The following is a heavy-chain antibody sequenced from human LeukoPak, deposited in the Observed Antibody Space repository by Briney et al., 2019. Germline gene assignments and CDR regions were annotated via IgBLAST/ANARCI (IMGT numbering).Heavy chain of an antibody. Sequence: SETLSLTCTVSGGSISSRTYYWGRIPQPQGKGLEWIVSIYYSGSSAYNSSLKSRVTMSVDTSRNQFSLDLSSVTAADTAVYFCARLWVSYYYYMDVWGKGATVTVSS. CDR2: IYYSGSS. CDR1: GGSISSRTYY. J-gene: IGHJ6*03. V-gene: IGHV4-39*01. CDR3: ARLWVSYYYYMDV. D-gene: IGHD1-26*01.